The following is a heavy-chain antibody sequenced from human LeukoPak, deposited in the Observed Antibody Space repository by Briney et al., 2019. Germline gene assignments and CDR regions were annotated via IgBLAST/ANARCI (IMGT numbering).Heavy chain of an antibody. Sequence: GASVKVSCKASEYTFTAYYVHWVRQAPGQGLEWMGWINPNSGDTNFAQNFQGRVTMTRDTFISTVYMELSRLRSDDTAVYYCARVGQWLVENDWFDPWGQGTLVTVSS. V-gene: IGHV1-2*02. CDR1: EYTFTAYY. CDR2: INPNSGDT. D-gene: IGHD6-19*01. CDR3: ARVGQWLVENDWFDP. J-gene: IGHJ5*02.